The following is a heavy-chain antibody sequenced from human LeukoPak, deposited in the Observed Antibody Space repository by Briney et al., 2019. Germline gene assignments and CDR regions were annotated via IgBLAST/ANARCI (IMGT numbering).Heavy chain of an antibody. J-gene: IGHJ4*02. D-gene: IGHD6-19*01. Sequence: ASVKVSCKASGYTFTGYYMHWVRQAPRQGLEWMGWINPNSGGTNYAQKFQGRVTMTRDTSISTAYMELSRLRSDDTTVYYCARDDKIAVAGFDYWGQGTLVTVSS. V-gene: IGHV1-2*02. CDR3: ARDDKIAVAGFDY. CDR2: INPNSGGT. CDR1: GYTFTGYY.